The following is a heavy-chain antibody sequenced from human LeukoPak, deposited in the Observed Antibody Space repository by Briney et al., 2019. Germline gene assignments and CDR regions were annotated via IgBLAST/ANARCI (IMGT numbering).Heavy chain of an antibody. V-gene: IGHV3-21*01. CDR3: ARGPELERRDDASDI. CDR2: ISSSSSYI. D-gene: IGHD1-1*01. Sequence: GGSLRLSCAASGFTFSSYSMNWVRQAPGKGLEWVSSISSSSSYIYYADSVKGRFTISRDNAKNSLYLQMNSLRDEDTAVYYCARGPELERRDDASDIWGQGTMVTVSS. CDR1: GFTFSSYS. J-gene: IGHJ3*02.